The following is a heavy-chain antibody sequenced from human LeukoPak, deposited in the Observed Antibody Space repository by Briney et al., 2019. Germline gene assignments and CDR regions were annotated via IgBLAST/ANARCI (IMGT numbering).Heavy chain of an antibody. D-gene: IGHD2-2*01. J-gene: IGHJ4*02. CDR1: GFTVSSNY. CDR3: AKEGQLLLTGPYYFDY. V-gene: IGHV3-53*01. CDR2: IYSGGST. Sequence: PGGSLRLSCAASGFTVSSNYMSWVRQAPGKGLEWVSVIYSGGSTYYADSLKGRFTISRDNSRNTLYLQMNSLRAEDTAVYYCAKEGQLLLTGPYYFDYWGQGALVTVSS.